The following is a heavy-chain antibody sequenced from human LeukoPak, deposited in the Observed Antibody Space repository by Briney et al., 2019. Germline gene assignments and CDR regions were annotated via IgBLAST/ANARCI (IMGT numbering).Heavy chain of an antibody. CDR2: FDPEDGET. V-gene: IGHV1-24*01. CDR3: ATVGAGELGNDAFDI. J-gene: IGHJ3*02. D-gene: IGHD1-26*01. CDR1: GYTLTELS. Sequence: ASVKVSCKVSGYTLTELSMHWVRQAPGKGLEWMGGFDPEDGETIYAQKFQGRVTMTEDTSTDTAYMELSSLRSEDTAVYYCATVGAGELGNDAFDIWGQGTMVTVSS.